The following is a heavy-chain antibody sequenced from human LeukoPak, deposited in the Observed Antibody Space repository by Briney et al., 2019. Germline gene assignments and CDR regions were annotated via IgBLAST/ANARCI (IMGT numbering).Heavy chain of an antibody. J-gene: IGHJ4*02. Sequence: SETLSLTCTASGGSISSYYWSWIRQPPGKGLKWIGYIYYSGSTNYNPSLKSRVTISVDTSMNQFSLKLSSVTAADTAVYYCARAGGGRSGAFDYWGQGTLVTVSS. V-gene: IGHV4-59*01. CDR3: ARAGGGRSGAFDY. CDR2: IYYSGST. CDR1: GGSISSYY. D-gene: IGHD3-3*01.